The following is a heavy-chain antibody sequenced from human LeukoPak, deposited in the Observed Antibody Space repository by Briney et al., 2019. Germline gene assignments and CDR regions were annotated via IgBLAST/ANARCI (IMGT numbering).Heavy chain of an antibody. J-gene: IGHJ4*02. CDR3: REFAGSSWLH. CDR1: GGSFSGYY. D-gene: IGHD6-13*01. V-gene: IGHV4-34*03. CDR2: INHSGST. Sequence: SETLSLTCAVYGGSFSGYYWSWIRQPPGKGLEWIGEINHSGSTNYNPSLKSRVTISVDTSKNQFSLRLTSVTAADTAVYCAREFAGSSWLHWGQGVLVTVSS.